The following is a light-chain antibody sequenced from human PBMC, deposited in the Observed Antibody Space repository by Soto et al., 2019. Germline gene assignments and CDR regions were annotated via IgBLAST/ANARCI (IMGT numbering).Light chain of an antibody. J-gene: IGLJ2*01. Sequence: QSALTQPASVSGSPGQSITISCTGTSSDIDTYNYVSWYQQHPGKAPKLIIYEVTNRPSGVPDRFSGSKSGNTASLTISGLQTEDEADYYCCSYAGSYTLVFGGGTKVTVL. V-gene: IGLV2-11*01. CDR2: EVT. CDR3: CSYAGSYTLV. CDR1: SSDIDTYNY.